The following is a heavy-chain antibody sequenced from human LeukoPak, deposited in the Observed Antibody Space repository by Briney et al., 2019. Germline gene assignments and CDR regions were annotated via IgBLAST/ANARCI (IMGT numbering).Heavy chain of an antibody. V-gene: IGHV3-74*01. CDR2: ISTDGSDS. D-gene: IGHD1-1*01. CDR1: GFTLSSFW. Sequence: GGSLRLSCAASGFTLSSFWVHWVRQVPGEGLVWVTRISTDGSDSNYADPVKGRFTISRDNSKNTLYLQMNSPRAEDTAVYYCAIQYNYWGPGTLVTVSS. J-gene: IGHJ4*01. CDR3: AIQYNY.